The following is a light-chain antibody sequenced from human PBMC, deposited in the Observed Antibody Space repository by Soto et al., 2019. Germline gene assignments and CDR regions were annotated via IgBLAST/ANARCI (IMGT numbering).Light chain of an antibody. J-gene: IGKJ4*01. V-gene: IGKV1-17*03. CDR1: QAISNS. Sequence: DIQMTQSPSAMSASVGDRVTITCRASQAISNSLAWFQQKPGKVPNRLIYAASSLQSGVPSRFSGSGSGTEFTLTISSLQPEDFATYYCLHYNSYPFTFGGGTKVEIK. CDR2: AAS. CDR3: LHYNSYPFT.